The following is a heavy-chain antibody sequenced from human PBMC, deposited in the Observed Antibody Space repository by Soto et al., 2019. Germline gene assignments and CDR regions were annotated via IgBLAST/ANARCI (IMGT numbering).Heavy chain of an antibody. CDR3: SRRGDDSLSVDFAR. V-gene: IGHV1-69*08. J-gene: IGHJ1*01. D-gene: IGHD2-2*03. CDR2: IIPVLGPP. CDR1: GDTFSTST. Sequence: QVQLVQSGAEVKKPGSSVTVSCTVSGDTFSTSTINWVRQAPRQGLEWMGRIIPVLGPPNYSQTFQGRLTITADTSTNTVYMELSNLGSEDTAVYFCSRRGDDSLSVDFARWGQGTLVTVSS.